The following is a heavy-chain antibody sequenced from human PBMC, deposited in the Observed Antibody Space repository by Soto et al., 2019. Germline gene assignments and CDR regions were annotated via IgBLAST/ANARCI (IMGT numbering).Heavy chain of an antibody. CDR1: GGTFSSYA. CDR3: ARLVNYDILTGYYGGDY. D-gene: IGHD3-9*01. CDR2: IIPIFGTA. V-gene: IGHV1-69*01. J-gene: IGHJ4*02. Sequence: QVQLVQSGAEVKKPGSSVKVSCKASGGTFSSYAISWVRQAPGQGLEWMGGIIPIFGTANYAQKFQGRVTITADESTSTAYMELSSLRSEDTAVYYCARLVNYDILTGYYGGDYWGQGTLVTVSS.